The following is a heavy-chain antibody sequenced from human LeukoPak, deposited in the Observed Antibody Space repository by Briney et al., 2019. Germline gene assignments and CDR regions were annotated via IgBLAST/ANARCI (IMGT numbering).Heavy chain of an antibody. CDR1: GFTVSSNY. V-gene: IGHV3-53*01. CDR3: ANGMVAAAGLFDY. Sequence: GSLRLSCAASGFTVSSNYMSWVRQAPGKGLEWVSVIYSGGSTYYADPVKGRFTISRDNSKNTLYLQMNSLRAEDTAVYYCANGMVAAAGLFDYWGQGTLVTVSS. CDR2: IYSGGST. D-gene: IGHD6-13*01. J-gene: IGHJ4*02.